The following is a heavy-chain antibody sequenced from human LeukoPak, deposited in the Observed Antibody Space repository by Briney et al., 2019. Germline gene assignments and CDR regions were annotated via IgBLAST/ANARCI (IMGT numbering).Heavy chain of an antibody. D-gene: IGHD3-22*01. J-gene: IGHJ4*02. CDR2: INPNSGGT. CDR3: ARRPYLLSYDSSGNYIHSFDY. Sequence: GASVKVSCKTSGYTFTGYYMHWVRQAPGQGLEWMGWINPNSGGTNYAQKVQGRVTMTTDTSTSTAYMELRSLRSDDTAVYYCARRPYLLSYDSSGNYIHSFDYWGQGTLVTVSS. CDR1: GYTFTGYY. V-gene: IGHV1-2*02.